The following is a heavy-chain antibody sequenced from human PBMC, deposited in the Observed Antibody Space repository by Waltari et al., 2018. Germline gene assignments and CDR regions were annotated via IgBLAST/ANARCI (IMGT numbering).Heavy chain of an antibody. CDR3: ARGPRLVRYFDY. CDR1: GGSISSYY. D-gene: IGHD6-19*01. CDR2: IYYSGST. Sequence: QVQLQESGPGLVKPSETLSLTCTVSGGSISSYYWSWIRQPPGKGLEWIGYIYYSGSTNYNPSLKSRVTISVDTSKNQFSLKLSSVTAADTAVYYCARGPRLVRYFDYWGQGTLVTVSS. J-gene: IGHJ4*02. V-gene: IGHV4-59*01.